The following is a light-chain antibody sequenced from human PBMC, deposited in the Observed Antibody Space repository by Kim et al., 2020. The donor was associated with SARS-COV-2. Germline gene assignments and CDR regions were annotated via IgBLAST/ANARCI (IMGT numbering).Light chain of an antibody. Sequence: EIVMTQSPATLSVSPGERVTLSCRASQSVSQNLAWYQQKPGQAPRLLIYRASTRATGIPVRFIGSGSGTAFTLTITSLQSDDSAVYYCQQYENWLTFGGGTKVEI. V-gene: IGKV3D-15*01. CDR1: QSVSQN. CDR3: QQYENWLT. CDR2: RAS. J-gene: IGKJ4*01.